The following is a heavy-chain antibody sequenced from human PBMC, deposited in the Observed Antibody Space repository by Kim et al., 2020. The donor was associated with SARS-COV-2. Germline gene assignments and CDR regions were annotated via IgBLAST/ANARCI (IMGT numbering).Heavy chain of an antibody. CDR1: EFTVSGNY. CDR2: MYSGGDT. J-gene: IGHJ4*02. V-gene: IGHV3-66*01. CDR3: ARVLGYSSGWYFDF. D-gene: IGHD6-19*01. Sequence: GGSLRLSCAASEFTVSGNYMSWVRQAPGTGLQWVSLMYSGGDTDYADSVKGRFTLSGDNSRNTLYLQMNSLRAEDTAVYYCARVLGYSSGWYFDFWGQGTLVTVSS.